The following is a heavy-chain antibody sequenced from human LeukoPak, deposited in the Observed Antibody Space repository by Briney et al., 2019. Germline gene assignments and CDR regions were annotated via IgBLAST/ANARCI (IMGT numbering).Heavy chain of an antibody. CDR2: ISSSGSTI. D-gene: IGHD3-22*01. CDR1: GFTFSSYA. Sequence: PGGSLRLSCAASGFTFSSYAMSWIRQAPGKGLEWVSYISSSGSTIYYVDSVKGRFTISRDNAKNSLYLQMNSLRAEDTAVYYCARDRGYYDSSGPRGWFDPWGQGTLVTVSS. J-gene: IGHJ5*02. CDR3: ARDRGYYDSSGPRGWFDP. V-gene: IGHV3-11*01.